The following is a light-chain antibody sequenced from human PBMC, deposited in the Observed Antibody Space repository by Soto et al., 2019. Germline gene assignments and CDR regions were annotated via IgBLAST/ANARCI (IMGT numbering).Light chain of an antibody. CDR3: QQYHSLYT. CDR2: DAS. CDR1: QTIGTR. J-gene: IGKJ2*01. Sequence: DIQMTQSPSIVSASVGDRVTITCRASQTIGTRLAWYQRKPGKALKFLIYDASTLESGVPSRFSGSGSGTEFTLNISSLQPDDLATYYCQQYHSLYTFGQGTNLEIK. V-gene: IGKV1-5*01.